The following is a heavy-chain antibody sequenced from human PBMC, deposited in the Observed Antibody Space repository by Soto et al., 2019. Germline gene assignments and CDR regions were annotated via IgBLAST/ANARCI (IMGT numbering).Heavy chain of an antibody. J-gene: IGHJ4*02. CDR2: IYYSGST. CDR1: GGSISSGGYY. Sequence: QVQLQESGPGLVKPSQTLSLTCTVSGGSISSGGYYWSWIRQHPGKGLEWIGYIYYSGSTYYNPSLKSRVTISVDTSKNQFSLKLSSVTAADTAVYYCARGYDSSGYYNPFDYWGQGTLVTVSS. CDR3: ARGYDSSGYYNPFDY. V-gene: IGHV4-31*03. D-gene: IGHD3-22*01.